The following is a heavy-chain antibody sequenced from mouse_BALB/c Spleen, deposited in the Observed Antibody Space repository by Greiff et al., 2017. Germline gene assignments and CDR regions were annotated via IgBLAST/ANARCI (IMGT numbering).Heavy chain of an antibody. J-gene: IGHJ3*01. D-gene: IGHD2-1*01. CDR3: AREDGNSFAY. CDR2: ISSGGSYT. CDR1: GFTFSSYA. Sequence: DVMLVESGGGLVKPGGSLKLSCAASGFTFSSYAMSWVRQSPEKRLEWVAEISSGGSYTYYPDTVTGRFTISRDNAKNTLYLEMSSLRSEDTAMYYCAREDGNSFAYWGQGTLVTVSA. V-gene: IGHV5-9-4*01.